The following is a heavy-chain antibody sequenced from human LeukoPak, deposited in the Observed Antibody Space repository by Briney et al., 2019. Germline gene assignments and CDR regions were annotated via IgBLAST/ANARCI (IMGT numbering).Heavy chain of an antibody. Sequence: PSETLSLTCAVSGGSFSGYYWSWIRQPPGKGLECIGEINHSGSTNYNPSLKSRVTISVDTSKNQFSLKLSSVTAADTAVYYCARGPHGYCSSTSCLTHDYWGQGTLVTVSS. D-gene: IGHD2-2*03. CDR3: ARGPHGYCSSTSCLTHDY. CDR2: INHSGST. CDR1: GGSFSGYY. J-gene: IGHJ4*02. V-gene: IGHV4-34*01.